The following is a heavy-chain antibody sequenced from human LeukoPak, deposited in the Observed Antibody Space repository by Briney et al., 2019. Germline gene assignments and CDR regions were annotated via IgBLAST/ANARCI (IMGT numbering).Heavy chain of an antibody. CDR2: ISAYNGNT. J-gene: IGHJ3*02. D-gene: IGHD1-26*01. CDR3: ASGWELLHQGAFDI. V-gene: IGHV1-18*04. CDR1: GYTFTGYY. Sequence: EASVKVSCKTSGYTFTGYYTHWVRQAPGQGLEWMGWISAYNGNTNYAQKLQGRVTMTTDTSTSTAYMELRSLRSDDTAVYYCASGWELLHQGAFDIWGQGTMVTVSS.